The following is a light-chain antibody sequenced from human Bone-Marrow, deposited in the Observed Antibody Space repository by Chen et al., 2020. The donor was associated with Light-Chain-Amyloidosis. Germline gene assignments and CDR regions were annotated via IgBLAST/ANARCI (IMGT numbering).Light chain of an antibody. V-gene: IGKV3D-11*02. CDR2: DAS. CDR1: QSVSSY. CDR3: QQLWT. Sequence: EIVLTQSPATLSLSPGERATLSCRASQSVSSYLAWYQQKPGQAPRLLIYDASNRATGIPARFSGSGPGTDFTLTISSLEPEDFAVYYCQQLWTFGQGTRLEIK. J-gene: IGKJ5*01.